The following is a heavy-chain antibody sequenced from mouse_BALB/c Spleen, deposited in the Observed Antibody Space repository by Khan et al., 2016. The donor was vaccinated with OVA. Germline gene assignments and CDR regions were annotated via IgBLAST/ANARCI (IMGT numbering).Heavy chain of an antibody. Sequence: EVELVESGGGLVKPGGSLKLSCAASGFTFSTYAMSWIRQTPEQRLEWVATINSDGDYTYYPDSVTGRFTISRDNAKNTLYLQMSSLRSEDTAMYYCARSPYGNFAYWGHGTLVTVSA. J-gene: IGHJ3*01. CDR1: GFTFSTYA. V-gene: IGHV5-9-3*01. CDR2: INSDGDYT. D-gene: IGHD2-1*01. CDR3: ARSPYGNFAY.